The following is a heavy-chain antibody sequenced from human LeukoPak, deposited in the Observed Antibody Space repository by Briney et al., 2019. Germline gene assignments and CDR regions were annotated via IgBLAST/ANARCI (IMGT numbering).Heavy chain of an antibody. CDR2: ISYDGSNK. V-gene: IGHV3-30-3*01. D-gene: IGHD4-17*01. CDR3: AKAWRAYGDYHTFDI. Sequence: PGGSLRLSCAASGFTFSSYAMHWVRQAPGKGLEWVAVISYDGSNKYYADSVKGRFTISRDTSKNTLYLQMSSLRPEDTAVYYCAKAWRAYGDYHTFDIWGQGTMVTVSS. J-gene: IGHJ3*02. CDR1: GFTFSSYA.